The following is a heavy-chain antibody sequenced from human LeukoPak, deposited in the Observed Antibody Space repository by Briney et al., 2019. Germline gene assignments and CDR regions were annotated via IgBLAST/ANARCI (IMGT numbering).Heavy chain of an antibody. CDR1: GFTITGYY. V-gene: IGHV1-2*02. J-gene: IGHJ3*02. Sequence: ASVTVSCKASGFTITGYYMHWVRQAPGQGLEWMAWINPNNDGSVYAQKFQGRVTMTRDTSINTAYMELYRLKSDDTAVYYCARKRGVGVDTNAFDMWGQGTMVTVSS. CDR2: INPNNDGS. CDR3: ARKRGVGVDTNAFDM. D-gene: IGHD1-26*01.